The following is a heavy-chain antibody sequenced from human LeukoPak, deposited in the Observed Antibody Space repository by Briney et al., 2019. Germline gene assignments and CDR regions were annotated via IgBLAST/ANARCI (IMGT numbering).Heavy chain of an antibody. CDR1: GFTFSSYA. CDR2: ISFDGSDK. Sequence: AGGSLRLSCAASGFTFSSYAMHWVRQAPGKGLEWVAVISFDGSDKFYADSVKGRFTISRENSKNTLYLQLNSPRAEDTAVYYCATQPCSGGRCYLLHWGQGTLVTVSS. J-gene: IGHJ4*02. V-gene: IGHV3-30*04. CDR3: ATQPCSGGRCYLLH. D-gene: IGHD2-15*01.